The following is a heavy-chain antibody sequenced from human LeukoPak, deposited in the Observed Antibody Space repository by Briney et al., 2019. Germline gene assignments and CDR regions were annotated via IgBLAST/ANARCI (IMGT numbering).Heavy chain of an antibody. CDR1: GDSIINYY. CDR3: ARHRGSGSPYFDY. J-gene: IGHJ4*02. Sequence: PSETLFLTCTVSGDSIINYYWSWIRQSPGKGLEWIGYIYYSGSTKYNPSLKSRVTISVDTSKNQFSLKLSSVTAADTAVYYCARHRGSGSPYFDYWGQGTLVTVSS. D-gene: IGHD3-10*01. CDR2: IYYSGST. V-gene: IGHV4-59*08.